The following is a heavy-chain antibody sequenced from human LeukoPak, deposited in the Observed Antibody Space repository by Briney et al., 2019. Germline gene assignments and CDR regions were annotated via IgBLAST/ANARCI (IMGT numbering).Heavy chain of an antibody. Sequence: SETLSFTCTVSTGSISNYYWSWIRQPPGKELKWIGYIYYSGSNNYNSSLKSRVTISVDTSKNQFSLKLRSVNAADTAVYYCARALTAGDLMFDPWGQGTLVTVSS. V-gene: IGHV4-59*01. CDR2: IYYSGSN. CDR1: TGSISNYY. D-gene: IGHD3-10*01. J-gene: IGHJ5*02. CDR3: ARALTAGDLMFDP.